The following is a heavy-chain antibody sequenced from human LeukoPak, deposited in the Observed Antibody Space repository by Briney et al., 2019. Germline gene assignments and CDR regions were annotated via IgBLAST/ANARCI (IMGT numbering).Heavy chain of an antibody. CDR1: GGTFSSYA. V-gene: IGHV1-69*06. D-gene: IGHD6-19*01. CDR3: ARGGGWYYYYYYMDV. Sequence: SVKVSCKASGGTFSSYAISWVRQAPGQGLEWMGGIIPIFGTANYAQKFQGRVMITADKSTSTAYMELSSLRSEDTAVYYCARGGGWYYYYYYMDVWGKGTTVTVSS. CDR2: IIPIFGTA. J-gene: IGHJ6*03.